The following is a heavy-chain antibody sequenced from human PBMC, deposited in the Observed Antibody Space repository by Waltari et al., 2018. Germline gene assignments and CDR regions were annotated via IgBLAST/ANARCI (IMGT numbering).Heavy chain of an antibody. Sequence: EVKLVESGGGLVQPGGALRLSCTACGFNFSPFELMWVRQAPGKGLELFSYISTSGDTTHYGDSVKRRFTISRDNAKSSLYLQIHSLRAEDTAIYYCARWGGSRTNYYYGMDVWGQGTTVTVSS. V-gene: IGHV3-48*03. CDR2: ISTSGDTT. CDR1: GFNFSPFE. CDR3: ARWGGSRTNYYYGMDV. D-gene: IGHD3-10*01. J-gene: IGHJ6*02.